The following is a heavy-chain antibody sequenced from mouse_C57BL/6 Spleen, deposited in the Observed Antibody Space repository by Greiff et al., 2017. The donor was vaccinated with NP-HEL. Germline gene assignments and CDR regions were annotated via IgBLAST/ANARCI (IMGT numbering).Heavy chain of an antibody. J-gene: IGHJ2*01. CDR1: GFTFSDYG. CDR3: ALYGSSFLDY. V-gene: IGHV5-17*01. D-gene: IGHD1-1*01. Sequence: EVKLVESGGGLVKPGGSLKLSCAASGFTFSDYGMHWVRQAPEKGLEWVAYISSGSSTIYYADTVKGRFTISRDNAKNTLFLQMTSLRSEDTAMYYCALYGSSFLDYWGQGTTLTVSS. CDR2: ISSGSSTI.